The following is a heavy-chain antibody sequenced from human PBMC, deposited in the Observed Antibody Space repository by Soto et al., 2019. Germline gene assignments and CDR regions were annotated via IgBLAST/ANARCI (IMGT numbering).Heavy chain of an antibody. D-gene: IGHD7-27*01. V-gene: IGHV4-59*01. CDR3: ARGWGGYFQH. CDR2: IYYSGST. Sequence: SETLSLTCTVAGGSISSYYWSWIRQPPGKGLEWIGYIYYSGSTNYNPSLKSRVTISVDTSKNQFSLKLSSVTAADTAVYYCARGWGGYFQHWGQGTLVTVS. CDR1: GGSISSYY. J-gene: IGHJ1*01.